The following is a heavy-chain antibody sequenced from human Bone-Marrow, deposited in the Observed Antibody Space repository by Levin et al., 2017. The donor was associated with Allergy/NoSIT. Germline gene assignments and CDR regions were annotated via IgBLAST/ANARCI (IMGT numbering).Heavy chain of an antibody. CDR1: GFTFNSYA. CDR3: AKDLSGSYYYYGMDV. Sequence: PGGSLRLSCAASGFTFNSYAMHWVRQAPGKGLEWVAVISFDGVKKDYADSVKGRFTISRDKSNNTLYLQMNSLRPEDTAMYYCAKDLSGSYYYYGMDVWGQGTTVTVSS. D-gene: IGHD1-26*01. J-gene: IGHJ6*02. V-gene: IGHV3-30*18. CDR2: ISFDGVKK.